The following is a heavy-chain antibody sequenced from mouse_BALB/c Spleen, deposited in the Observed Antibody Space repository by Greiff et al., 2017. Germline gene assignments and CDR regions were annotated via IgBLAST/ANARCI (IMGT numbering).Heavy chain of an antibody. J-gene: IGHJ4*01. Sequence: QVQLQQSGAELARPGASVKLSCKASGYTFTSYWMQWVKQRPGQGLEWIGAIYPGDGDTRYTQKFKGKATLTADKSSSTAYMQLSSLASEDSAVYYCARRDGYAMDYWGQGTSVTVSS. CDR3: ARRDGYAMDY. V-gene: IGHV1-87*01. D-gene: IGHD2-3*01. CDR2: IYPGDGDT. CDR1: GYTFTSYW.